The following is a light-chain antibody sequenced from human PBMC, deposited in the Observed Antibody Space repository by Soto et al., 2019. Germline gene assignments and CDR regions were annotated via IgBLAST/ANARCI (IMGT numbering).Light chain of an antibody. CDR2: DVS. Sequence: QSVLTQPASVSGSPGGSITISCTGTSSVVGGYNYVSWYQQHPGKAPKLMIYDVSNRPSGVSNRFSGSKSGNTASLTISGLQAEDEADYYCSSYTSSSSYVFGTGTKV. V-gene: IGLV2-14*01. CDR1: SSVVGGYNY. CDR3: SSYTSSSSYV. J-gene: IGLJ1*01.